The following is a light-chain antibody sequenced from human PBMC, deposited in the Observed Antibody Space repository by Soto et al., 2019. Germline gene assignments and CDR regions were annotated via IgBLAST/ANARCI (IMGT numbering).Light chain of an antibody. Sequence: DIQMTQSPSSLSASVGDRVTITCRASQDINNYLAWFQQKPGKAPKSLIYAASNLQSGVPSKFSGSGSGTDFTLTISSLHPEDFATYYCQQYNSYPLTFGGGTKVEIK. CDR1: QDINNY. CDR2: AAS. J-gene: IGKJ4*01. CDR3: QQYNSYPLT. V-gene: IGKV1-16*02.